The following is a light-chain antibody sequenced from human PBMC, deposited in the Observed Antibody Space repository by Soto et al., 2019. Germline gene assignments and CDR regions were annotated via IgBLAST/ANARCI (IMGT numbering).Light chain of an antibody. Sequence: DIQMTQFPSTLSASVGDRVTITCRASQSISSSLAWYQQRPGKAPKLLIYDASSLESGVPSRFSGSGSGTEFTLTINSLQPDDFATYYCQQYNSYWTFGQGTKVDIK. CDR3: QQYNSYWT. V-gene: IGKV1-5*01. CDR2: DAS. CDR1: QSISSS. J-gene: IGKJ1*01.